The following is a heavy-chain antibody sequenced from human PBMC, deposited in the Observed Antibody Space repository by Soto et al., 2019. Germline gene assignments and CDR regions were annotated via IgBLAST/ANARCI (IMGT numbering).Heavy chain of an antibody. J-gene: IGHJ4*02. CDR3: TQDGGSRDWLTVN. V-gene: IGHV3-23*01. D-gene: IGHD3-9*01. Sequence: EVQLLESGGDLVQPGGSLRLSCAASGFTFTSYAMSWIRQAPGKGLEWVSAITGGGDNTYYADSLKGRFTISRDNSKNTLYLQMNNLRAEDTAFYYCTQDGGSRDWLTVNWGQGTLVTVSS. CDR2: ITGGGDNT. CDR1: GFTFTSYA.